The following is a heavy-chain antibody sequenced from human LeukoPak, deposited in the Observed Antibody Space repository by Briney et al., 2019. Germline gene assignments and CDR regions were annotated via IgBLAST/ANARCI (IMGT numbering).Heavy chain of an antibody. Sequence: KTSETLSLTCTVSGYSISSGYYWGWIRQPPGRGLEWVGSIYHSGSTYYNPSLKSRVTISVDTSKNQFSLKLSSVTAADTAVYYCARGPYCSGGSCYLGSGWLDYWGQGTLVTVSS. V-gene: IGHV4-38-2*02. CDR1: GYSISSGYY. CDR2: IYHSGST. D-gene: IGHD2-15*01. CDR3: ARGPYCSGGSCYLGSGWLDY. J-gene: IGHJ4*02.